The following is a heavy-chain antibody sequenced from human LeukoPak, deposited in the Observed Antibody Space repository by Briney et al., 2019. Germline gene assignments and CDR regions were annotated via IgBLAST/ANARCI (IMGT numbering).Heavy chain of an antibody. V-gene: IGHV3-21*01. D-gene: IGHD3-16*01. CDR2: ISSSSSYI. Sequence: GGSLRLSCAASGFTFSSYSMNWVRQAPGERLEWVSSISSSSSYIYYADSVKGRFTISRDNAKNSLYLQMNSQRAEDTAVYFCARLSSWVFEIWGQGTMATVSS. CDR3: ARLSSWVFEI. CDR1: GFTFSSYS. J-gene: IGHJ3*02.